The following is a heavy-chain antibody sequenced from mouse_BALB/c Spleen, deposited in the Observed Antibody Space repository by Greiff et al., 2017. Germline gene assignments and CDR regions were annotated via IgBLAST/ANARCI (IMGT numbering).Heavy chain of an antibody. V-gene: IGHV1S127*01. CDR2: IDPSDSYT. J-gene: IGHJ2*01. CDR1: GYTFTSYW. CDR3: TRSGFITTATFDY. D-gene: IGHD1-2*01. Sequence: LVESGAELVKPGASVKMSCKASGYTFTSYWMHWVKQRPGQGLEWIGVIDPSDSYTSYNQKFKGKATLTVDTSSSTAYMQLSSLTSEDSAVYYCTRSGFITTATFDYWGQGTTLTVSS.